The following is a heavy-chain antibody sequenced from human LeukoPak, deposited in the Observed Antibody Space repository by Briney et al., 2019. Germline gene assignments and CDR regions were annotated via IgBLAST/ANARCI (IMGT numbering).Heavy chain of an antibody. V-gene: IGHV3-7*04. D-gene: IGHD6-13*01. CDR1: GFTFSRYW. J-gene: IGHJ6*02. CDR3: AREIPQQLVAMDV. Sequence: PGGSLRLSCAASGFTFSRYWMSWVRQAPGKGLEWVANIKEDGSEKNHVDSVKGRFTISRDNARNSLSLQMNSLRAEDAAVYYCAREIPQQLVAMDVWGQGTTVTVSS. CDR2: IKEDGSEK.